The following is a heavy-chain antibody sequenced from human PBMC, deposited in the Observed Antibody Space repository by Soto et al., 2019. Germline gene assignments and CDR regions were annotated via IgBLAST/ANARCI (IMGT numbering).Heavy chain of an antibody. Sequence: QVQLVESGGGVVQTGRSLRLSCAASGFTFSSYGMHWVRQAPGKGLEWVAVIWYDGSNKYYADSVKGRFTISRDNSKNTLYLQMNSLRAEDTAVYYCARRLLTGATMGLNYWGQGTLVTVSS. D-gene: IGHD7-27*01. V-gene: IGHV3-33*01. CDR2: IWYDGSNK. CDR3: ARRLLTGATMGLNY. CDR1: GFTFSSYG. J-gene: IGHJ4*02.